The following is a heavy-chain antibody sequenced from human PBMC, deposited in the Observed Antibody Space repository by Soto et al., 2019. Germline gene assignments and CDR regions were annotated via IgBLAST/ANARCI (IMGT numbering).Heavy chain of an antibody. V-gene: IGHV1-18*01. CDR3: AGGGTPIDY. Sequence: QVQLVQSGAEVKKPGASVKVSCKASGYTFTNFGISWVRQAPGQGLEWMGWISAYNGNTNYAQNFQGRVTMTTDTSTSTGYMEPRSLRSGDTAVYYFAGGGTPIDYWGQGTLVTVSS. CDR2: ISAYNGNT. CDR1: GYTFTNFG. J-gene: IGHJ4*02. D-gene: IGHD3-16*01.